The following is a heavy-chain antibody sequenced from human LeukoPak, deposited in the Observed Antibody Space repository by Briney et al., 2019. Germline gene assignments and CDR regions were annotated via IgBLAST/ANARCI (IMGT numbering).Heavy chain of an antibody. J-gene: IGHJ4*02. CDR1: GYTFIDQY. D-gene: IGHD2-8*01. Sequence: GASVXXXCKASGYTFIDQYIHWVLQAPGKXXXXXXRVEPDGGETIYADKFKGRVTITADTSTGIAYMELISLRSEDTAVYYCATGPCTNTDCEAFDYWGQGTLVTVSS. V-gene: IGHV1-69-2*01. CDR3: ATGPCTNTDCEAFDY. CDR2: VEPDGGET.